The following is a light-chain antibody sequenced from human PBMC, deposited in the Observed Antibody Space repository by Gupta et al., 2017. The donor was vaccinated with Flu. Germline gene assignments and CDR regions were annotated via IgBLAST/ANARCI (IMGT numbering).Light chain of an antibody. V-gene: IGLV2-14*01. CDR1: SSAVGGYNY. CDR3: SSYTSSSTWV. J-gene: IGLJ3*02. CDR2: EVS. Sequence: QSALTQPASVSGSPGQSLTISCTGTSSAVGGYNYVSWYQQHPGKTPKLMIYEVSNRPSGVSNRFSGSKSGNTASLTISGLQAEDEADYYCSSYTSSSTWVFGGGIKLTVL.